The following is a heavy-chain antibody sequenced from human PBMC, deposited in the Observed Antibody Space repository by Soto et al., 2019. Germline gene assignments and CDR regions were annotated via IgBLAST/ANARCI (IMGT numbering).Heavy chain of an antibody. J-gene: IGHJ5*02. CDR1: GYTFTSYY. CDR3: ASSEQQQFWFGP. D-gene: IGHD6-13*01. V-gene: IGHV1-46*03. Sequence: ASVKVSCKASGYTFTSYYMHWVRQAPGQGLEWMGIINPSGGSTSYAQKFQGRVTMTRDTSTSTVYMELSSLRSEDTAVYYCASSEQQQFWFGPWGQGTLVTVSS. CDR2: INPSGGST.